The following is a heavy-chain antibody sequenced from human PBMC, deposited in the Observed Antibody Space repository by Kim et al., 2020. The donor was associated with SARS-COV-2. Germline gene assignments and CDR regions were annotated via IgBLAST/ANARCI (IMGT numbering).Heavy chain of an antibody. J-gene: IGHJ6*02. CDR2: IYPGDSDT. CDR1: GYSFTSYW. Sequence: GESLKISCKGSGYSFTSYWIGWVRQMPGKGLEWMGIIYPGDSDTRYSPSFQGQVTISADKSISTAYLQWSSLKASDTAMYYCARQGDGDYYYYYGMDVWGQGTTVTVSS. V-gene: IGHV5-51*01. CDR3: ARQGDGDYYYYYGMDV. D-gene: IGHD4-17*01.